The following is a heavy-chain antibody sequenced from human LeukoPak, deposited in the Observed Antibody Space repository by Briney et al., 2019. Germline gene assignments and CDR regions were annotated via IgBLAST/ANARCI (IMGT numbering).Heavy chain of an antibody. J-gene: IGHJ4*02. CDR2: IYHSGST. CDR1: GYSISSGYY. CDR3: ARVIRLGELSPSIYFDY. D-gene: IGHD3-16*02. Sequence: SETLSLTCTVSGYSISSGYYWGWIRQPPGKGLEWIGSIYHSGSTYYNPSLKSRVTISVDTSKNQFSLKLSSVTAADTAVYYCARVIRLGELSPSIYFDYWGQGTLVTVSS. V-gene: IGHV4-38-2*02.